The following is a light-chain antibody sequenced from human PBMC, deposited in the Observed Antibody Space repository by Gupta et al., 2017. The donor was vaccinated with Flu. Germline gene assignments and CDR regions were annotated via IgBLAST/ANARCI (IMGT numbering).Light chain of an antibody. CDR2: GAS. CDR3: QQDSSSIT. Sequence: EIVLTQSPGTLSLSPGERATLSCRASQSVSSSYLAWYQQKPGQAPRLLIYGASSRANGIPARFSGSGSGTDFTLTSSRREPEDFAVYYLQQDSSSITFGGGTKVEIK. J-gene: IGKJ4*01. CDR1: QSVSSSY. V-gene: IGKV3-20*01.